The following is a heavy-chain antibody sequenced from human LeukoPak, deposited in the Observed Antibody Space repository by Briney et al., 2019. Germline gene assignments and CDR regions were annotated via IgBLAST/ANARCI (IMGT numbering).Heavy chain of an antibody. Sequence: PGGSLRLSCEASGFSFGGYSMSWVRQAPGKGLEWVSGISPSADRTYYADSAKGRFTISRDNSKNTLYLQMNSLRVEDTAVYYCLLIILGGSSQHWGQGTLVTVSA. CDR3: LLIILGGSSQH. CDR2: ISPSADRT. J-gene: IGHJ1*01. D-gene: IGHD3-3*01. CDR1: GFSFGGYS. V-gene: IGHV3-23*01.